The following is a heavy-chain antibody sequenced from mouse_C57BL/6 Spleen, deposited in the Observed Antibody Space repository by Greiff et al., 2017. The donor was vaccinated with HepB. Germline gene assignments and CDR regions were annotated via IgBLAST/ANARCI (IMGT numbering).Heavy chain of an antibody. CDR2: IDPEDGEN. CDR1: GFNIKDYY. V-gene: IGHV14-2*01. Sequence: VQLQQSGAELVKPGASVKLSCTASGFNIKDYYMHWVKQRTEQGLEWIGRIDPEDGENKYAPKFQGKATITADTSSNTAYLQLSSLTSEDTAVYYCARSDSLGSFDYWGQGTTLTVSS. D-gene: IGHD3-2*02. J-gene: IGHJ2*01. CDR3: ARSDSLGSFDY.